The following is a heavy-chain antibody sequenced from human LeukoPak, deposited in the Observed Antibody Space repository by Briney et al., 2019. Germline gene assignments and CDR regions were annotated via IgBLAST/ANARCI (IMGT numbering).Heavy chain of an antibody. V-gene: IGHV4-34*01. CDR2: INHSGST. CDR3: ARWDDSSGYYYFDY. CDR1: GGSFSGYY. J-gene: IGHJ4*02. D-gene: IGHD3-22*01. Sequence: SETLSLTCAAYGGSFSGYYWSWIRQPPGKGLEWIGEINHSGSTNYNPSLKSRVTISVDTPKNQFSLKLSSVTAADTAVYYCARWDDSSGYYYFDYWGQGTLVTVSS.